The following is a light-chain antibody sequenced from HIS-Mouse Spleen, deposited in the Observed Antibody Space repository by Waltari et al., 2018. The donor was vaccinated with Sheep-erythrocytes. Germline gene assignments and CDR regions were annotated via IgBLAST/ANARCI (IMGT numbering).Light chain of an antibody. CDR3: AAWDDSLNGVV. CDR1: SSNIGSNT. J-gene: IGLJ2*01. CDR2: SNN. Sequence: QSVLPQPPSASGTPGQRVTISCSGSSSNIGSNTLNWYQQLPGTAPKLLIYSNNQRPSGVPDRFSGSKSGTSASLAISGLQSEDEADYYCAAWDDSLNGVVFGGGTKLTVL. V-gene: IGLV1-44*01.